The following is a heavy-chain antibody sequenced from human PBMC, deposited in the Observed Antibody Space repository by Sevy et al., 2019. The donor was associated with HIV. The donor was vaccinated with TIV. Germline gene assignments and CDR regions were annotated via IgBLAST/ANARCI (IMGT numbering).Heavy chain of an antibody. CDR2: ISQDGSNK. CDR1: GFTFNKYW. D-gene: IGHD3-16*02. CDR3: ARYGIDRALDY. Sequence: GGSLRLSCVDSGFTFNKYWMSWVRQAPGKGLEWVAHISQDGSNKYYLDSVRGRFTISRDNAEKSLYVQMNSLRVEDTAVYYCARYGIDRALDYWGQGTLVTVSS. V-gene: IGHV3-7*01. J-gene: IGHJ4*02.